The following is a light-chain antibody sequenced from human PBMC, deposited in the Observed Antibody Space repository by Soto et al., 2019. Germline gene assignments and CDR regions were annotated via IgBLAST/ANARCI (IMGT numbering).Light chain of an antibody. CDR3: QQRSNWPPYT. CDR1: QSVSSY. CDR2: DAS. V-gene: IGKV3-11*01. Sequence: EIVLTQSPATLSLSPGERATLSCRASQSVSSYLAWYQQKPGQAPRLLIYDASNRATGIPARFSGSGSGTGFPLTISRLEPEDFAVYYCQQRSNWPPYTFGQGTKLEIK. J-gene: IGKJ2*01.